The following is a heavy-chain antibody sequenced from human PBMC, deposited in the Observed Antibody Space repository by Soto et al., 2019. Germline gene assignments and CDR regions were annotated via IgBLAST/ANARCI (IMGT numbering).Heavy chain of an antibody. J-gene: IGHJ3*02. CDR2: VHYTGST. CDR1: GGFISGSGYY. D-gene: IGHD2-2*01. CDR3: ARSSAQAYAI. V-gene: IGHV4-39*01. Sequence: QLQLQESGPGLVKPSETPSLTCTVSGGFISGSGYYWGWIRQPPGKGLEWVGSVHYTGSTYYNPSLKSRVTISVETSKNQFSLKLSSVTAADTAVYYCARSSAQAYAIWGQGTMVTVSS.